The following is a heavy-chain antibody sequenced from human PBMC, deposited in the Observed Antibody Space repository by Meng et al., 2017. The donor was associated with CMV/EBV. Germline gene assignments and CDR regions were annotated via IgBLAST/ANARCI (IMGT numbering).Heavy chain of an antibody. CDR2: INHSGST. CDR3: ARGVGGWFDP. V-gene: IGHV4-34*01. CDR1: GGSFSGYY. D-gene: IGHD1-26*01. Sequence: QVPLQQGGGGVLKPSETLSLTCAVYGGSFSGYYWSWTRQPPGKGLEWIGEINHSGSTNYNPSLKSRVTISVDTSKNQFSLKLSSVTAADTAVYYCARGVGGWFDPWGQGTLVTVSS. J-gene: IGHJ5*02.